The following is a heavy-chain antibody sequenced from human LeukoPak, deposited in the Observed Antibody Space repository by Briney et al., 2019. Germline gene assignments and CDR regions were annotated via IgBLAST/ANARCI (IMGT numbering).Heavy chain of an antibody. CDR2: IYYSGST. CDR1: GGSISSSSYN. V-gene: IGHV4-39*07. CDR3: AREAGSQTPHFDS. J-gene: IGHJ4*02. Sequence: PSETLSLTCTVSGGSISSSSYNWGWIRQPPGKGLEWIGSIYYSGSTYYNPSLKSRVTISVDTSKNQFSLKLSSVTAADTAVYYCAREAGSQTPHFDSWGQGTLVTVSS. D-gene: IGHD6-13*01.